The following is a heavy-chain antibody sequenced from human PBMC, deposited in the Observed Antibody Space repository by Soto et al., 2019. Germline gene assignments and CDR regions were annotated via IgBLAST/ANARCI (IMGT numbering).Heavy chain of an antibody. CDR3: ARGGYRSKYYFYYGMDV. D-gene: IGHD4-4*01. CDR2: IFQSGST. J-gene: IGHJ6*02. V-gene: IGHV4-30-2*01. Sequence: SATLSLTCAASGDSISSGEYSWSWVRQPPGKGLEWIGYIFQSGSTYYSPSLKSRVTIAVDRSKNQFSLRLSSVTAADTAVYYCARGGYRSKYYFYYGMDVWGQGTTVTVSS. CDR1: GDSISSGEYS.